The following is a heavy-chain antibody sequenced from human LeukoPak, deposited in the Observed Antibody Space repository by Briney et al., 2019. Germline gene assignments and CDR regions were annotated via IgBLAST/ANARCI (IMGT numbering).Heavy chain of an antibody. J-gene: IGHJ4*02. CDR3: ARPYYYDSSGYDN. CDR2: ISGSGGST. CDR1: GIPFRSSA. V-gene: IGHV3-23*01. Sequence: GGSLRLSCAASGIPFRSSAMSWVRPAPGKGLEWVSPISGSGGSTYYADSVKGRFTISRDNSKNTLYLQMNSLRAEDTAVYYCARPYYYDSSGYDNWGQGTLVTVSS. D-gene: IGHD3-22*01.